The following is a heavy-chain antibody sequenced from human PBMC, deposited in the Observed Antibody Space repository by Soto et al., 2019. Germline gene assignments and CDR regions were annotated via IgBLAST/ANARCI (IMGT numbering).Heavy chain of an antibody. CDR1: GFTFSSDG. J-gene: IGHJ6*02. D-gene: IGHD1-26*01. Sequence: SLRLSCASSGFTFSSDGMHWVRQAPGKGLEWVAVISYDGSNKYYADSVKGRFTISRDNSKNTLYLQMNSLRAEDTAVYYCAKDVVVGATTGLGDYYYYYGMDVWGQGTTVTVSS. V-gene: IGHV3-30*18. CDR3: AKDVVVGATTGLGDYYYYYGMDV. CDR2: ISYDGSNK.